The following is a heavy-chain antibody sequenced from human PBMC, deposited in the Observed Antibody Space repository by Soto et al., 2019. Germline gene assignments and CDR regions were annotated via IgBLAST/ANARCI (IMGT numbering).Heavy chain of an antibody. CDR2: VYYGGTI. CDR1: GGSISTSGSY. J-gene: IGHJ5*02. Sequence: QLHLQESGPGRVKPSETLSLTCSVSGGSISTSGSYWGWVRQAPEKGLEWIGSVYYGGTINYNPSLKRRVAISVDTSKNQFSRKLTSVTAADTAVYYCARLPLVRGVPAWGQGTLVTVSS. CDR3: ARLPLVRGVPA. V-gene: IGHV4-39*01. D-gene: IGHD3-10*01.